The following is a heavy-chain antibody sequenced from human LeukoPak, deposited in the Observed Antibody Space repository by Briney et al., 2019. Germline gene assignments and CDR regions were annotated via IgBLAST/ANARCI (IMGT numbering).Heavy chain of an antibody. Sequence: GGSLRLSCAASGFTFDDYAMHWVRQAPGKGLVWVSRIKSDESATTYADFVKGRFTVSRDNAKNTLYLQMSSLRAEDTAMYFCARVGGRGSIGGDCWGQGTLVTVSS. D-gene: IGHD3-10*01. V-gene: IGHV3-74*03. CDR1: GFTFDDYA. J-gene: IGHJ4*02. CDR3: ARVGGRGSIGGDC. CDR2: IKSDESAT.